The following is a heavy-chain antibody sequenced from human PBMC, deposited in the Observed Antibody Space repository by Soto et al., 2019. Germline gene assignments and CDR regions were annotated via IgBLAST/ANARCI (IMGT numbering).Heavy chain of an antibody. D-gene: IGHD3-22*01. CDR3: ARDVPLNYYDSTYSYYALDV. J-gene: IGHJ6*02. V-gene: IGHV1-69*01. CDR2: IIPFFKGT. CDR1: GGAFSGHA. Sequence: QVHLVQSGAEVKKPGSWVKVSCKASGGAFSGHAISWLRQAPGQGLEWMVQIIPFFKGTKYAQNFQGRVTITADDSTSTAYMDLSSLTSEDTAVYYCARDVPLNYYDSTYSYYALDVWGQGTTVTVSS.